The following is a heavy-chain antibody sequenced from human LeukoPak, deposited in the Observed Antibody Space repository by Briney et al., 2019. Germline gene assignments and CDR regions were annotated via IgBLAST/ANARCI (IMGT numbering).Heavy chain of an antibody. Sequence: GGSLRLSCAASGFTFSSSTMSWVRQAPGKGLEWVAYISTGSSSIYYADSVKGRFTISRDNAKNSLYLQMNSLRTEGMALYYCAKDGASGGATFSSDAFDIWGQGTMVTVSS. CDR1: GFTFSSST. D-gene: IGHD1-26*01. CDR2: ISTGSSSI. J-gene: IGHJ3*02. CDR3: AKDGASGGATFSSDAFDI. V-gene: IGHV3-48*04.